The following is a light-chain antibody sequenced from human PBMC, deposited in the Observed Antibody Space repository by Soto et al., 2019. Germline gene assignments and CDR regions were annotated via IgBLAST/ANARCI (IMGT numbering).Light chain of an antibody. V-gene: IGLV2-23*01. CDR1: SSDVGSYNL. CDR2: EGS. J-gene: IGLJ1*01. Sequence: QSALTQPASVSGSPGQSITISCTGTSSDVGSYNLVCWYQQHPGKAPKPMIYEGSKRPSGVSNRFSGSKSGNTASLTISGLQAEDEADYYCCSYAGSYVFGTGTKLTVL. CDR3: CSYAGSYV.